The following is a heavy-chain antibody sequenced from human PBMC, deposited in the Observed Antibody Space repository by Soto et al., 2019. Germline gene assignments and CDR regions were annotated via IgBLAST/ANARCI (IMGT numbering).Heavy chain of an antibody. CDR1: GGSISSRGYS. J-gene: IGHJ5*02. Sequence: SETLSLTCTVSGGSISSRGYSWSWIRQHPGKGLEWIGLIYYSGSTYSNPSLQSRVTISADMSKNQFSLRLSSVTAADTAVYYCARGLPAANWFDPWGQGTPVTVSS. CDR2: IYYSGST. V-gene: IGHV4-31*03. CDR3: ARGLPAANWFDP. D-gene: IGHD2-2*01.